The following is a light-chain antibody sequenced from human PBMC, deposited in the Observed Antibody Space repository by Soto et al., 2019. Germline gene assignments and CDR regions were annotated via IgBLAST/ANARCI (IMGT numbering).Light chain of an antibody. CDR1: TSDVGGFDY. J-gene: IGLJ1*01. V-gene: IGLV2-14*03. Sequence: QSALTQPASVSGSPGQSITLSCTGTTSDVGGFDYVSWYQQHPGKAPKLMIFDVTNRPSGVSDRFSGSKSGNTASLTISGLQAEDEADYYCISYTGSSTSYVFGSGTKVTV. CDR3: ISYTGSSTSYV. CDR2: DVT.